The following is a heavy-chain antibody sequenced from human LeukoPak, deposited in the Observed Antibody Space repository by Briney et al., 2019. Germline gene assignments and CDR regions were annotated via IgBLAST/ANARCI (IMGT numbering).Heavy chain of an antibody. J-gene: IGHJ4*02. Sequence: PGGSLRLSCAASGFAFSSYSMNWVRQAPGKGLEWVSSISSSSSYIYYADSVKGRFTISRDNAKNSLYLQMNSLRAEDTAVYYCARDGAQLDWLLCLGYWGQGTLVTVSS. D-gene: IGHD3-9*01. CDR1: GFAFSSYS. V-gene: IGHV3-21*01. CDR3: ARDGAQLDWLLCLGY. CDR2: ISSSSSYI.